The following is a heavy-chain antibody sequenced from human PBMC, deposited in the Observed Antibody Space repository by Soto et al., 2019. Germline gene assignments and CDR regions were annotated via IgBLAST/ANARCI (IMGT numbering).Heavy chain of an antibody. CDR2: ISYDGSNK. Sequence: QVQLVESGGGVVQPGRSLRLSCAASGFTFSSYGMHWVRQAPGKGLEWVAVISYDGSNKYYADSVKGRFTISRDNSKNTLYLQRNSLRAEDTAVYYCAKEPRQLWLGDNWFDPWGQGTLVTVSS. V-gene: IGHV3-30*18. D-gene: IGHD5-18*01. CDR1: GFTFSSYG. J-gene: IGHJ5*02. CDR3: AKEPRQLWLGDNWFDP.